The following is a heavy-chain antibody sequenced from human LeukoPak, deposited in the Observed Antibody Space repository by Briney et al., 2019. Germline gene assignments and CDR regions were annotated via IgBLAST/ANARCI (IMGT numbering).Heavy chain of an antibody. Sequence: GGSLRLSCAASGFTFGIYWMSWVRQAPGKGLEWVANVKEDGSEKYYVDSVKGRFTISRDNAKKSLYLQMNSLRAEDTAVYYCARGFDGVQAFDIWGQGTMVTVSS. D-gene: IGHD3-16*01. CDR1: GFTFGIYW. CDR2: VKEDGSEK. J-gene: IGHJ3*02. CDR3: ARGFDGVQAFDI. V-gene: IGHV3-7*01.